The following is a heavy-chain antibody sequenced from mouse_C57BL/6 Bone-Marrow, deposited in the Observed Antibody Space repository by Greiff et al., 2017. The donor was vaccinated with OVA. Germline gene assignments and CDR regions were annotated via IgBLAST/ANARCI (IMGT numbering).Heavy chain of an antibody. CDR1: GFNIKDDY. J-gene: IGHJ2*01. CDR2: IDPENGDT. V-gene: IGHV14-4*01. D-gene: IGHD1-1*01. Sequence: EVQLQQSGAELVRPGASVKLSCTASGFNIKDDYMHWVKQRPEQGLEWIGWIDPENGDTEYASKFQGKATITADTSSNTAYLQLSSLTSEDTAVYYCTCYYCGSSFGYWGQGTTLTVSS. CDR3: TCYYCGSSFGY.